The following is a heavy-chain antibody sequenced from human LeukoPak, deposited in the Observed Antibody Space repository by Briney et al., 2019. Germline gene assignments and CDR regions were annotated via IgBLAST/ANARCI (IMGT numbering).Heavy chain of an antibody. CDR1: GGSVSCGSYY. Sequence: SETLSLTCTVSGGSVSCGSYYWSWIRQPPGKGLEWIGYIYYSGSTNYNPSLKSRVTISVDTSKNQFSLKLSSVTAADTAVYYCARGVTEINWFDPWGQGTLVTVSS. J-gene: IGHJ5*02. D-gene: IGHD2-21*02. CDR2: IYYSGST. CDR3: ARGVTEINWFDP. V-gene: IGHV4-61*01.